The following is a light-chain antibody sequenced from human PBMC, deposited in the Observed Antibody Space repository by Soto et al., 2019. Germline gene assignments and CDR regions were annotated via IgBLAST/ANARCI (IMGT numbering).Light chain of an antibody. V-gene: IGKV1-39*01. CDR2: AAS. CDR3: QQSYSTPIT. Sequence: DIQMTQSPSSLSASVGDRVTITCRASQSISSYLNWYQQKPGKAPKLLIYAASSLQSGVPSRFSGSGSGTDFNLTISSLQPEDFATDYCQQSYSTPITFGGGTKVEIK. J-gene: IGKJ4*01. CDR1: QSISSY.